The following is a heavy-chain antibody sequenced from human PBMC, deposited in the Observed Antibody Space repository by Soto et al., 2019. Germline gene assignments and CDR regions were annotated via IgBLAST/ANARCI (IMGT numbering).Heavy chain of an antibody. CDR2: ISASNGNT. J-gene: IGHJ4*02. CDR3: AREVLTSGYTFAY. V-gene: IGHV1-18*04. Sequence: QVQLVQSGTEVKKPGTSVKVSCKTSGYSFIDYSITWVRQAPGQGLEWMGWISASNGNTEYAQKLQGRVTMTTDTSTGTAYMELRSLRSDDTAMYYCAREVLTSGYTFAYWGQGTLVTVSS. CDR1: GYSFIDYS. D-gene: IGHD3-10*02.